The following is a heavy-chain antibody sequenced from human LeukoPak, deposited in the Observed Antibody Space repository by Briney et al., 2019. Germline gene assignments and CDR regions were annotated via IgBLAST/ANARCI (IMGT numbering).Heavy chain of an antibody. CDR3: AKEGMIRGVIDY. V-gene: IGHV4-4*07. J-gene: IGHJ4*02. CDR1: AASINSYY. D-gene: IGHD3-10*01. Sequence: SETLSLTCTVSAASINSYYWSWIRQPAGKGLEWIGHIHTSGSTNYNPSLKSRVTMSVDTSKNRFSLNLKSVTAADTAVYYCAKEGMIRGVIDYWGQGALVTVSS. CDR2: IHTSGST.